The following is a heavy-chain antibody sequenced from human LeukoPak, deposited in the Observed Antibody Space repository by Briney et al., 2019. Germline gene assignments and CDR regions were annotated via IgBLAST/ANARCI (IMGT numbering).Heavy chain of an antibody. CDR3: ARESGYYYDTSGYTFDY. V-gene: IGHV4-59*12. J-gene: IGHJ4*02. Sequence: PSETLSLTCTVSGGSLSTYYWSWIRQPPGKGLEWIGYIDYTGSTKYNPSLKSRVTISVDTSKNQFSLRLRSVTAADTAVYYCARESGYYYDTSGYTFDYWGQGILVTVSS. CDR2: IDYTGST. CDR1: GGSLSTYY. D-gene: IGHD3-22*01.